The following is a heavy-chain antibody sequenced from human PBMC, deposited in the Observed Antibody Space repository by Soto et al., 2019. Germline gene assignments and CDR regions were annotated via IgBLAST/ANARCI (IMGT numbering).Heavy chain of an antibody. Sequence: QVQLEESGGGVVQPGRSLRLSCAASGFTFSIYGMHWVRQAPGKGLEWVASLWADGSHECYADSVKGRFTVSRDNSKSTVYLQMNSLRAEDTALYYCAREPTGGNDAFDIRGQGTMVTVSS. CDR3: AREPTGGNDAFDI. J-gene: IGHJ3*02. D-gene: IGHD3-16*01. CDR1: GFTFSIYG. CDR2: LWADGSHE. V-gene: IGHV3-33*01.